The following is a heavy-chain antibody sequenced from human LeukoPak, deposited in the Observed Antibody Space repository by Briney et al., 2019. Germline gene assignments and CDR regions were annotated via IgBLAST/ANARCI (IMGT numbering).Heavy chain of an antibody. Sequence: PSETLSLTCAVYGGSFSGYYWSWIRQPPGEGLEWIGEINHSGSTNYNPSLKSRVTISVDTSKNQFSLKLSSVTAADTAVYYCARRKVYRDSRYFQHWGQGTLVTVSS. CDR3: ARRKVYRDSRYFQH. CDR2: INHSGST. CDR1: GGSFSGYY. V-gene: IGHV4-34*01. D-gene: IGHD3-22*01. J-gene: IGHJ1*01.